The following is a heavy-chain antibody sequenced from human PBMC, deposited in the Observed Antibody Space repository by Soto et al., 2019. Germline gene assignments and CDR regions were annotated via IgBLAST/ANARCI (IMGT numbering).Heavy chain of an antibody. J-gene: IGHJ4*02. CDR2: IYYSGST. V-gene: IGHV4-61*01. Sequence: PSETLSLTCTVSGGSVSSGSYYWSWIRQPPGKGLEWIGYIYYSGSTNYNPSLKSRVTISVDTSKNQFSLKLSSVTAADTAVYYCARALYYYDSSATTHDYWGKGTLVTVPS. D-gene: IGHD3-22*01. CDR1: GGSVSSGSYY. CDR3: ARALYYYDSSATTHDY.